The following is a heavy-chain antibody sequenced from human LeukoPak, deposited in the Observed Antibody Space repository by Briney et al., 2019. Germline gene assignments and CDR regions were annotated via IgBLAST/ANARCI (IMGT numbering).Heavy chain of an antibody. CDR3: ARDSRIATPSLGY. CDR1: GYTFTDYY. Sequence: GASVKVSCKASGYTFTDYYMHWVRQAPGQGLEWMGWLNPNSGGTNYAQKFQGRVTMTRDTSISTAYMELSRLRSDDTAMYYCARDSRIATPSLGYWGQGTLVIVPP. D-gene: IGHD6-13*01. CDR2: LNPNSGGT. V-gene: IGHV1-2*02. J-gene: IGHJ4*02.